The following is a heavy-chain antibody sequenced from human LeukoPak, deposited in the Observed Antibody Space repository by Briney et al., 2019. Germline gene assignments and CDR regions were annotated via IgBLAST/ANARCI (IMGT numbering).Heavy chain of an antibody. CDR2: ISGGGDTT. CDR1: GFTFRSYA. J-gene: IGHJ4*02. CDR3: AREEPNFDF. V-gene: IGHV3-23*01. Sequence: PGGSLRLSCAASGFTFRSYAMSWVRQAPGKGLEWVSVISGGGDTTYCADSVQGRFTISRDNSKNMLFLQMNSLRAEDTAVYYCAREEPNFDFWGQGTLVAVSS. D-gene: IGHD1-14*01.